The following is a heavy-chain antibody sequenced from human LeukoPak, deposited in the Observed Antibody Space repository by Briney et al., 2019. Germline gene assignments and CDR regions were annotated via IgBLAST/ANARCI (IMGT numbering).Heavy chain of an antibody. D-gene: IGHD6-13*01. CDR1: GYTFTSYG. V-gene: IGHV1-18*01. Sequence: ASVKVSCKASGYTFTSYGISWVRQAPGQGLEWMGWISAYNGNTNYAQKLQGRVTMTTDTSTSTAYMELRSLRSDDTAVYYCARRKNIAAAGRGYYYYYYMDVWGKGTTVTISS. CDR2: ISAYNGNT. CDR3: ARRKNIAAAGRGYYYYYYMDV. J-gene: IGHJ6*03.